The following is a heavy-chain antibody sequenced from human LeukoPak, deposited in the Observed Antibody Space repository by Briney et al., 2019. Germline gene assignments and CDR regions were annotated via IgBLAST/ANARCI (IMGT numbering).Heavy chain of an antibody. CDR2: INNSGST. J-gene: IGHJ4*02. D-gene: IGHD3-10*01. V-gene: IGHV4-34*01. CDR3: ARVVRGWPFDY. Sequence: SETLSLTCAVYGGSFSGYYWNWIRQPPGKGLEWIGEINNSGSTNYNPSLKSRVTISRDTSKNQFSLKLSSVTAADTAVYYCARVVRGWPFDYWGQGTLVTVSS. CDR1: GGSFSGYY.